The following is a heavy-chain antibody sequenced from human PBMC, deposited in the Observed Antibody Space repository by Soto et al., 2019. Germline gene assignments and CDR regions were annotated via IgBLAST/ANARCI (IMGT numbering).Heavy chain of an antibody. CDR3: AHRSRENYAFYI. CDR1: GFSLSTSGVG. Sequence: QITLNESGPTLVKPTQTLTLTCTFPGFSLSTSGVGVGWIRQPLGKALEWLALICWDDDKHYRQSLKHRLPITKDASKDQVVVTMTNMDAVDTATYHCAHRSRENYAFYIWGQGTLVTVSS. CDR2: ICWDDDK. J-gene: IGHJ3*02. D-gene: IGHD1-26*01. V-gene: IGHV2-5*02.